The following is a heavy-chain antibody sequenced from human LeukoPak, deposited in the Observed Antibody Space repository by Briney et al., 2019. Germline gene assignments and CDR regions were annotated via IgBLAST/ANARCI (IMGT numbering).Heavy chain of an antibody. CDR3: AREPGGYYYDSSGYGGDY. J-gene: IGHJ4*02. CDR2: ICGRGGNT. CDR1: GFTLTSYA. D-gene: IGHD3-22*01. Sequence: QPGGSLRLSCAASGFTLTSYAMSWVRQAPGKGLQWVSLICGRGGNTYYADSVKGRFTISRDNSKNTLSLQMNSLRAEDTAVYYCAREPGGYYYDSSGYGGDYWGQGTLVSVSS. V-gene: IGHV3-23*01.